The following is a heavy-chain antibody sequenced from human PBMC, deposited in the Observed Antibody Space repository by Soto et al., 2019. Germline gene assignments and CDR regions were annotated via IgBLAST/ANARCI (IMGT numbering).Heavy chain of an antibody. V-gene: IGHV4-61*01. Sequence: LDTLSLTCPVSGVSVNSDNFYWSWIRQPPGRGLEWIGYIYYTGSTSYNPSLKSRVTISIDTSRNQFSLKLSSVTAADAAVYYCAREFSNSPEAFDSWGQGSLVTVSS. CDR1: GVSVNSDNFY. CDR2: IYYTGST. J-gene: IGHJ4*02. D-gene: IGHD6-6*01. CDR3: AREFSNSPEAFDS.